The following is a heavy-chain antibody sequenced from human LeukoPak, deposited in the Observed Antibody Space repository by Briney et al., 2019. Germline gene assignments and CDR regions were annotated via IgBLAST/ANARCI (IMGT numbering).Heavy chain of an antibody. CDR3: AKANYYDSSGYFDY. D-gene: IGHD3-22*01. V-gene: IGHV3-9*01. J-gene: IGHJ4*02. Sequence: GRSLRLSCAASGFTFDDYAMHWVRQAPGKGLEWVSGISWNSGSIGYADSVKGRFTISRDNAKNSLHLQMNSLRAEDTALYYCAKANYYDSSGYFDYWGQGTLVTVSS. CDR2: ISWNSGSI. CDR1: GFTFDDYA.